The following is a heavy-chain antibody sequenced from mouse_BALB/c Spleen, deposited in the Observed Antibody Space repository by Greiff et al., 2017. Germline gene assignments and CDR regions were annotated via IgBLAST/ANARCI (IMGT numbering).Heavy chain of an antibody. D-gene: IGHD2-2*01. CDR2: ISYSGST. CDR1: GYSITSDYA. J-gene: IGHJ2*01. V-gene: IGHV3-2*02. Sequence: EVQGVESGPGLVKPSQSLSLTCTVTGYSITSDYAWNWIRQFPGNKLEWMGYISYSGSTSYNPSLKSRISITRDTSKNQFFLQLNSVTTEDTATYYCARGGDYGYEGYYWGQGTTLTVSS. CDR3: ARGGDYGYEGYY.